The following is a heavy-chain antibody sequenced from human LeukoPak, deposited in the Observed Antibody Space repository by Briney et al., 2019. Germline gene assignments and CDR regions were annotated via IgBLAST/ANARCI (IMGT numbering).Heavy chain of an antibody. V-gene: IGHV3-33*01. J-gene: IGHJ4*02. CDR1: GFTFSSYG. CDR3: ARGLSSSSWYADY. D-gene: IGHD6-13*01. Sequence: PGRSLRLSCAASGFTFSSYGMHWVRQVPGKGLEWVAVIWYDGSNKYYADSVKGRFTISRDNSKNTLYLQMNSLRAEDTAVYYCARGLSSSSWYADYWGQGTLVTVSS. CDR2: IWYDGSNK.